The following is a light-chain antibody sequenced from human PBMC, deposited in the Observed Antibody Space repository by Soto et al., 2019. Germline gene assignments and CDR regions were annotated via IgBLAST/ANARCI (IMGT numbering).Light chain of an antibody. CDR1: SSDVGSYNL. V-gene: IGLV2-23*02. Sequence: QSALTQPASVSGSPGQSITISCTGTSSDVGSYNLVSWYQQHPGKAPKLMIYEVSKRPSGVSNRFSGSKSDNTASLTISGLQAEDEADYYCCSYAGSSNVVFGGGTKLTVL. CDR2: EVS. J-gene: IGLJ2*01. CDR3: CSYAGSSNVV.